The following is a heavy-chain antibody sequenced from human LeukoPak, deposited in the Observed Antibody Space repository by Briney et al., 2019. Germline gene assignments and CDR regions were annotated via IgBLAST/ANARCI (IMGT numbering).Heavy chain of an antibody. J-gene: IGHJ4*02. CDR2: TNSGGTST. D-gene: IGHD2-8*01. V-gene: IGHV3-23*01. CDR3: AKQSYARSLGE. Sequence: GGSLRLSCATSGFPFSDFSVSWVRQAPGRGLEWISTTNSGGTSTYYAESVKGRFTISRDNSKNTLYLQMSSLRVEDTAVYYCAKQSYARSLGEGGPGTLVSVSS. CDR1: GFPFSDFS.